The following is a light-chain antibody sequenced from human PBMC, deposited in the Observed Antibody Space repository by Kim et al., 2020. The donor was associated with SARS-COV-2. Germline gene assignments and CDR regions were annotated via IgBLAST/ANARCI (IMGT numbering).Light chain of an antibody. CDR1: KSVSDSW. CDR2: GAW. Sequence: GGRATVSCRGSKSVSDSWLARYQQKPGRGPRLLICGAWARATGIPGRFSGSGSGTDFTLTSSRLEPEDFAMYYCQQYGYSPWTFGQGTKVDIK. J-gene: IGKJ1*01. V-gene: IGKV3-20*01. CDR3: QQYGYSPWT.